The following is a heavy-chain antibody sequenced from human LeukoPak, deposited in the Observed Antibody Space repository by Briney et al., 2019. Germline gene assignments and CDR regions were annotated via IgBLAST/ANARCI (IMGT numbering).Heavy chain of an antibody. J-gene: IGHJ4*02. Sequence: GGPLRLSCAASGFTFSSYGMHWVRQAPGKGLEWVAVISYDGSNKYYADSVKGRFTISRDNSKNTLYLQMNSLRAEDTAVYYCAKDVAGSAGFDYWGQGTLVTVSS. CDR2: ISYDGSNK. D-gene: IGHD6-19*01. CDR1: GFTFSSYG. CDR3: AKDVAGSAGFDY. V-gene: IGHV3-30*18.